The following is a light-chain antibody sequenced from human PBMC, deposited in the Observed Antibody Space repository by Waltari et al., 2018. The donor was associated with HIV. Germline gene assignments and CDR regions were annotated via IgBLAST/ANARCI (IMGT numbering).Light chain of an antibody. Sequence: QSGLTQPPSASGTPGQRVTISCSGSSSNIGHDNVYWYRQLPGTTHKLLIYKNIQRPSGVPNRFAGSKSGTSAYLAISGLRSEDEADYYCVGWDASLSAYVFGAGTKVTVL. V-gene: IGLV1-47*01. CDR1: SSNIGHDN. CDR3: VGWDASLSAYV. CDR2: KNI. J-gene: IGLJ1*01.